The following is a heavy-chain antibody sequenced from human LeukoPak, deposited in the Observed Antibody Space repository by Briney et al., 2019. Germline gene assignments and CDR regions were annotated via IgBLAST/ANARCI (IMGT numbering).Heavy chain of an antibody. V-gene: IGHV4-30-4*01. CDR2: IYYSGST. D-gene: IGHD3-10*01. J-gene: IGHJ3*02. Sequence: SQTLSLTCTVSGGSISSGDYYWSWIRQPPGKGLEQTGYIYYSGSTYYNPSLKSRVTISVDTSKNQFSLKLSSVTAADTAVYYCARGGSLRFGELLGDIWGQGTMVTVSS. CDR1: GGSISSGDYY. CDR3: ARGGSLRFGELLGDI.